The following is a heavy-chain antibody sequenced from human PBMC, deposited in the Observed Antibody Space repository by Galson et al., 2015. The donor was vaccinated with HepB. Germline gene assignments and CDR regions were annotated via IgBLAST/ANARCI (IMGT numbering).Heavy chain of an antibody. D-gene: IGHD6-19*01. V-gene: IGHV3-23*01. J-gene: IGHJ4*02. CDR1: GFIFGDYG. Sequence: SLRLSCAGSGFIFGDYGMSWVRQAPGKGLEWVSAISGSGGKAYHADSVKGRFTISRGNSKNTLNLQLNSLRAEDTAVYYCAKVLEMAVTGTGGNLDHWGQGTLVTVSS. CDR3: AKVLEMAVTGTGGNLDH. CDR2: ISGSGGKA.